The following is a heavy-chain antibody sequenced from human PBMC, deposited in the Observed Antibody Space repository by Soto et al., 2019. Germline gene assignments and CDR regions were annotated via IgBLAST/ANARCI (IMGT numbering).Heavy chain of an antibody. J-gene: IGHJ4*02. CDR1: GDSVSSNSAA. V-gene: IGHV6-1*01. Sequence: PXQTLSLTCAISGDSVSSNSAACSWIRQSPSRGLEWLGRTYYRSKWYNDYAVSVKSRITINPDTSKNQFSLQLNSVTPEDTAVYYCARGRDIVVVPAAIGFVYFDYWGQGTLVTVYS. CDR2: TYYRSKWYN. CDR3: ARGRDIVVVPAAIGFVYFDY. D-gene: IGHD2-2*01.